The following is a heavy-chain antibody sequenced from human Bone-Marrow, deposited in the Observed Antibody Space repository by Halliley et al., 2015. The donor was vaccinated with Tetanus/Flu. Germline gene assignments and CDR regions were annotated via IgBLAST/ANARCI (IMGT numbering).Heavy chain of an antibody. CDR3: AKGPLTADFDY. Sequence: LEWIGYITYSGVTRYNPSLKSRVTISIDTSEKQFSLRLTSVTAADTAVYYCAKGPLTADFDYWGQGTLVTVSS. V-gene: IGHV4-59*09. J-gene: IGHJ4*02. CDR2: ITYSGVT.